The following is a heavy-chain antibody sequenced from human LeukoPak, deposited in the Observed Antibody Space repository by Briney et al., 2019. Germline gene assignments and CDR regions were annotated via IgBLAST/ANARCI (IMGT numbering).Heavy chain of an antibody. CDR1: GGSISSGGYY. Sequence: PSETLSLTCTVSGGSISSGGYYWSWIRQHPGKGLEWIGYIYYSGGTYYNPSLKSRVTISVDTSKNQFSLKLSSVTAADTAVYYCARSGDLGYYYYGMDVWGQGTTVTVSS. CDR3: ARSGDLGYYYYGMDV. CDR2: IYYSGGT. V-gene: IGHV4-31*03. J-gene: IGHJ6*02. D-gene: IGHD2-21*01.